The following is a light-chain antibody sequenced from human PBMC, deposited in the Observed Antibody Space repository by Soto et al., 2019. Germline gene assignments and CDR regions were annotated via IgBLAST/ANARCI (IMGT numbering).Light chain of an antibody. CDR3: SSYAGSNNFV. Sequence: QSVLTQPPSVSGAPGQRVTISCSGSSSNFGAGYAVQWYQQLPGTAPKLMIYEVSERPSGVPDRFSGSKSSNTASLSVSGLQAEDEADYYCSSYAGSNNFVFGTGTKLTVL. V-gene: IGLV1-40*01. J-gene: IGLJ1*01. CDR2: EVS. CDR1: SSNFGAGYA.